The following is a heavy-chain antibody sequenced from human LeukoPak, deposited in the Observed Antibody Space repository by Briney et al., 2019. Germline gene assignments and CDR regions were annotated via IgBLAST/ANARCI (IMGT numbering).Heavy chain of an antibody. CDR2: IDKKDKGYATAT. J-gene: IGHJ5*02. Sequence: GGPLRLSCAASGFTFSGSAIHWVRQSSGKGLDWVGQIDKKDKGYATATAYAASVKGRFTISRDDSINTAYLQMKSLKTEDTALYYCTRDSGTYNWFDPWGQGTLVTVSS. D-gene: IGHD1-26*01. CDR1: GFTFSGSA. V-gene: IGHV3-73*01. CDR3: TRDSGTYNWFDP.